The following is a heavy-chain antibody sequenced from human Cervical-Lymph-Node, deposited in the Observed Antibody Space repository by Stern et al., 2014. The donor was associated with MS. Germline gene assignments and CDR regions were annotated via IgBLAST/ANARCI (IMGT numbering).Heavy chain of an antibody. CDR2: INTKTGNP. J-gene: IGHJ4*02. Sequence: QVQLVQSGSELKKPGASVNVSCTSAGYIFTAYAMNWVRQAPGQGLEWMGLINTKTGNPTYAQGFTGRFVFSLDTSVSKAFLQINSLKAEDTAVYYCARGSDGAAMPYWGQGSLVTVSS. CDR1: GYIFTAYA. V-gene: IGHV7-4-1*02. CDR3: ARGSDGAAMPY. D-gene: IGHD3-16*01.